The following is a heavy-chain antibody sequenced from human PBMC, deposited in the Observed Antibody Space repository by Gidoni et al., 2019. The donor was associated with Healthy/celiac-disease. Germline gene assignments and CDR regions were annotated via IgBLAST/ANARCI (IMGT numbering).Heavy chain of an antibody. CDR3: ARRPKPYESVYYFDY. D-gene: IGHD3-22*01. V-gene: IGHV4-39*01. J-gene: IGHJ4*02. CDR2: ST. Sequence: STYYNPSLKSRVTISVDTSKNQFSLKLSSVTAADTAVYYCARRPKPYESVYYFDYWGQGTLVTVSS.